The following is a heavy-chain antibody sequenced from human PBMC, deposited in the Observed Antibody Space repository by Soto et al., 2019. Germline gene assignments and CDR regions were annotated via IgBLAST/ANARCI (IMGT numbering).Heavy chain of an antibody. D-gene: IGHD3-3*01. J-gene: IGHJ4*02. CDR2: IYWDNDK. CDR1: GFSLSTSGVG. Sequence: QITLKESGPALVKPTQTLMLTCTFSGFSLSTSGVGVGWIRQPPGKALEWLALIYWDNDKRYSPSLKSRLTISKDTSKHQEVLKMTDTDPVDTATYYCAHSRYDSLLVHWCQGTLVTASS. V-gene: IGHV2-5*02. CDR3: AHSRYDSLLVH.